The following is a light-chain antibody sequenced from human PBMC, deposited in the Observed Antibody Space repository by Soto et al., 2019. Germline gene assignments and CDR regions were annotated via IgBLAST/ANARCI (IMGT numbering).Light chain of an antibody. CDR2: GAS. CDR1: QSVSTN. V-gene: IGKV3-15*01. J-gene: IGKJ1*01. Sequence: EIVMTQSPATLSVSPGERATLSCRASQSVSTNLAWYQQKPGQAPRLLIYGASSRATGIPARFSGSGSGTECTLTISSLQSEDFAVYYCQQYNNWPPTWTFDQGTNVEIK. CDR3: QQYNNWPPTWT.